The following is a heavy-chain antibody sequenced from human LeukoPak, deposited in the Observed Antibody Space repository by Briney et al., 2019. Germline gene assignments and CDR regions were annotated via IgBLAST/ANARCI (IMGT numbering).Heavy chain of an antibody. CDR3: VREIRETVITRHYYYGIDV. CDR2: ITPLFGTA. Sequence: ASVKVSCKASGGTFSKYTISWVRQRPGQGLEWMGGITPLFGTANYAQKFQGRVTITADESASTAYMELSSLRSEDTAVYYCVREIRETVITRHYYYGIDVWGQGTTVTVSS. D-gene: IGHD1-7*01. J-gene: IGHJ6*02. CDR1: GGTFSKYT. V-gene: IGHV1-69*13.